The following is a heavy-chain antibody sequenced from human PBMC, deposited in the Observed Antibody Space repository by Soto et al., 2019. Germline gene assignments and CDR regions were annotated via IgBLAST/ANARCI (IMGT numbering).Heavy chain of an antibody. Sequence: SETLSLTCTVSGGSITSGDYCWSWIRQPPGKGLEWIGYIYYSGSTSYNPSLKSRVTISVDTSKNQFSLKLSSVTAADTAVYYCARDTGYYDSSGKNFFDYWGQGTLVTVSS. CDR3: ARDTGYYDSSGKNFFDY. CDR2: IYYSGST. CDR1: GGSITSGDYC. D-gene: IGHD3-22*01. V-gene: IGHV4-30-4*01. J-gene: IGHJ4*02.